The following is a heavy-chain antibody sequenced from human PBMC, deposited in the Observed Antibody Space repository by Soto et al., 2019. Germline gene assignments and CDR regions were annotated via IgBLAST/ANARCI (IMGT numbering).Heavy chain of an antibody. D-gene: IGHD5-18*01. Sequence: GLEWMGWMNPNSGNTGYAQKFQGRVTMTRNTSISTAYMELSSLRSEDTAVYYCARSQWAQLSPRCSLDYWCQGTLVTVS. J-gene: IGHJ4*02. CDR2: MNPNSGNT. V-gene: IGHV1-8*01. CDR3: ARSQWAQLSPRCSLDY.